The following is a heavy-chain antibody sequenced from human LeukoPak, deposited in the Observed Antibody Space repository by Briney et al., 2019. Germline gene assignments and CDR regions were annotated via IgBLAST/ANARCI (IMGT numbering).Heavy chain of an antibody. CDR2: IIPIFGTA. Sequence: GASVKVPCKASGGTFSSYAISWVRQAPGQGLEWMGGIIPIFGTANYAQKFQGRVTITADESTSTAYMELSSLRSEDTAVYYCARVGKDYDSSGYSYYFDYWGQGTLVTVSS. CDR3: ARVGKDYDSSGYSYYFDY. CDR1: GGTFSSYA. J-gene: IGHJ4*02. D-gene: IGHD3-22*01. V-gene: IGHV1-69*13.